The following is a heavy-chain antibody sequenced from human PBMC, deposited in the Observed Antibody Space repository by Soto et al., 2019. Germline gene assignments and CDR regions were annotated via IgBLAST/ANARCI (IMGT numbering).Heavy chain of an antibody. V-gene: IGHV4-34*01. D-gene: IGHD1-26*01. Sequence: SETLSLTCAVYGGYFSGYYWSWIRQPPGKGLEWIGEINHSGSTNYNPSLKSRVTISVDTSKNQFSLKLSSVTAADTAVYYCARLYSGSYYYYYYGMDVWGQGTTVTVSS. CDR2: INHSGST. J-gene: IGHJ6*02. CDR1: GGYFSGYY. CDR3: ARLYSGSYYYYYYGMDV.